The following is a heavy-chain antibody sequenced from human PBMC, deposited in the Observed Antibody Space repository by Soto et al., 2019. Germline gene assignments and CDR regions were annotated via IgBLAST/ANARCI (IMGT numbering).Heavy chain of an antibody. Sequence: QITLKESGPTLVKPTQTLTLTCTFSGFSLSTSGVGVGWIRQPPGKALEWLALISWDDDKGYSPSLKSRLTLTNHTSNIPVVLTMTNMDPVDTATYYCAHTPGYCSGGSCPAGAFDIWGQGTMVTVSS. J-gene: IGHJ3*02. CDR1: GFSLSTSGVG. CDR2: ISWDDDK. D-gene: IGHD2-15*01. CDR3: AHTPGYCSGGSCPAGAFDI. V-gene: IGHV2-5*02.